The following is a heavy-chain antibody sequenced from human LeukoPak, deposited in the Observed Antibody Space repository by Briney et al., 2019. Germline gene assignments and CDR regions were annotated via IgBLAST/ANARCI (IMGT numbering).Heavy chain of an antibody. D-gene: IGHD3-10*01. CDR2: ISGSGGST. Sequence: PGGSLRLSCAASGFTFSSYAMSWVRQAPGKGLEWVSAISGSGGSTYYADSVKGRFTISRDNSKNTLYLQMNSLRAEDTAVYYCAKAPYGSGSYYIDLGLDYWGQGTLVTVSS. V-gene: IGHV3-23*01. J-gene: IGHJ4*02. CDR1: GFTFSSYA. CDR3: AKAPYGSGSYYIDLGLDY.